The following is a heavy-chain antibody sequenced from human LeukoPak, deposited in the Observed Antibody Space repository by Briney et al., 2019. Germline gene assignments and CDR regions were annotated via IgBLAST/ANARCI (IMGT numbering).Heavy chain of an antibody. CDR3: ARDWDGYNGIDY. J-gene: IGHJ4*02. V-gene: IGHV1-18*01. CDR2: ISAFNGNT. CDR1: GYTFTSYG. D-gene: IGHD5-24*01. Sequence: ASVTVSCKASGYTFTSYGLTWVRQAPGQGLEWMGWISAFNGNTNYAQKLQGRVTMTTDTSTSTAYMELRSLRSDDTAVYYCARDWDGYNGIDYWGQGTLVTVSS.